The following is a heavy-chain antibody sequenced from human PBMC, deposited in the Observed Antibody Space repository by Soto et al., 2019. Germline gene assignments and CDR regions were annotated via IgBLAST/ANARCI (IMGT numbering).Heavy chain of an antibody. CDR2: IDTSSGTK. V-gene: IGHV3-48*02. D-gene: IGHD5-12*01. CDR3: ARGGVTTIFGDS. CDR1: GFTFSRYS. Sequence: PGGSLRLSCEGSGFTFSRYSMNWVRQAPGKGLEWLSYIDTSSGTKYYADSVKGRFIISRDNAKNSLFLQMNSLRDEDTAVYYCARGGVTTIFGDSWGQGTLVTVSS. J-gene: IGHJ4*02.